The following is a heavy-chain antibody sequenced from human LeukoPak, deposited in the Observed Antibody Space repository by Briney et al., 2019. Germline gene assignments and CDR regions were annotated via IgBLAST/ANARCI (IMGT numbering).Heavy chain of an antibody. CDR1: GFTFSSYG. CDR3: VKGKVAGSGTYYNAPFDY. CDR2: ISSNGDST. V-gene: IGHV3-64D*06. J-gene: IGHJ4*02. Sequence: PGGSLRLSCSASGFTFSSYGMHWVRQGSGKGLEYVSGISSNGDSTYYADSVKGRFTFSRDNSKNTLYLQMSSLRAEDTAVYYCVKGKVAGSGTYYNAPFDYWGQGTLVTVSS. D-gene: IGHD3-10*01.